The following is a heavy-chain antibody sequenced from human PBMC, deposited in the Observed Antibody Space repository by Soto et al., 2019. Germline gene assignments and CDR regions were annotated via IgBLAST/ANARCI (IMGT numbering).Heavy chain of an antibody. J-gene: IGHJ6*02. CDR1: GFTFSSYA. V-gene: IGHV3-23*01. CDR2: ISGSGGST. CDR3: AKVLSREYYYDSSGSGYYCGMDV. D-gene: IGHD3-22*01. Sequence: GGSLRLSCAASGFTFSSYAMSWVRPAPGKGLEWVSAISGSGGSTYYADSVKGRFTISRDNSKNTLYLQMNSLRAEDTAVYYCAKVLSREYYYDSSGSGYYCGMDVWGQGTTVTVSS.